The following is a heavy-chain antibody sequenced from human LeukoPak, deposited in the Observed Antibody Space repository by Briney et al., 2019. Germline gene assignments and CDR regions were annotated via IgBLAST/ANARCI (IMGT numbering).Heavy chain of an antibody. D-gene: IGHD3-22*01. CDR2: IYYSGST. CDR1: GGSISSSNW. J-gene: IGHJ4*02. CDR3: ARAGSSGYLYLDY. Sequence: SGTLSLTCAVSGGSISSSNWWTWVRQPPGKGLEWIGEIYYSGSTNYNPSLKSRVTISVDTSKNQFSLKLSSVTAADTAVYYCARAGSSGYLYLDYWGQGTLVTVSS. V-gene: IGHV4-4*02.